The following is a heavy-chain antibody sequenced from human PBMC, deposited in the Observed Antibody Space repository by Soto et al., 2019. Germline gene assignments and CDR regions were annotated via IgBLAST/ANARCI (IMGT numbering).Heavy chain of an antibody. D-gene: IGHD1-1*01. CDR2: VYYSGNT. Sequence: QVQLQESGPGLVKPSETLSLTCSVSGASISSYYWSWIRQPPGKGLERNGYVYYSGNTTYNPSLPSRVSMSRATTNSQFSLRLSSVTTADTAVYYCARERGNWNNAFDIWGQGTMVTVSS. CDR3: ARERGNWNNAFDI. CDR1: GASISSYY. V-gene: IGHV4-59*01. J-gene: IGHJ3*02.